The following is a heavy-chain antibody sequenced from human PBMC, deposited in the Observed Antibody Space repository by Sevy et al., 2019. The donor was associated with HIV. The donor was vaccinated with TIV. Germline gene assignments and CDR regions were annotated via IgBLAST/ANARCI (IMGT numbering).Heavy chain of an antibody. CDR1: GFTFSNAW. J-gene: IGHJ6*03. CDR2: IKSKTDGGTT. Sequence: GGSLRLSCAASGFTFSNAWMSWVRQAPGKGLEWVGRIKSKTDGGTTDYAAPVNGRFTISRDDSKNTLYLQMNSLKTEDTAVYYCTTVFSSSGSGYYYYYYMDVWGKGTTVTVSS. D-gene: IGHD6-13*01. V-gene: IGHV3-15*01. CDR3: TTVFSSSGSGYYYYYYMDV.